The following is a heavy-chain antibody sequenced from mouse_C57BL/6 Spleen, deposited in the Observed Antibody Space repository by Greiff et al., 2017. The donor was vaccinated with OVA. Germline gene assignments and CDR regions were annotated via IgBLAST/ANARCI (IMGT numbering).Heavy chain of an antibody. CDR1: GFTFSDYY. Sequence: DVHLVESGGGLVQPGGSLKLSCAASGFTFSDYYMYWVRQTPEKRLEWVAYISNGGGSTYYPDTVKGRFTISRDNAKNTLYLQMSRLKSEDTAMYYCATYYSNYGAMDYWGQGTSVTVSS. D-gene: IGHD2-5*01. V-gene: IGHV5-12*01. J-gene: IGHJ4*01. CDR3: ATYYSNYGAMDY. CDR2: ISNGGGST.